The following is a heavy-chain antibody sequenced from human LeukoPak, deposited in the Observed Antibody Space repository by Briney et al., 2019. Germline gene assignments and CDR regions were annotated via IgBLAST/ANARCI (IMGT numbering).Heavy chain of an antibody. V-gene: IGHV3-66*01. CDR3: ARDSMVRGVDY. Sequence: GGSLRLSCAASGFTVSSNYMIWVHQAPGKGLEWVSVIYGGGSTYYADSVKGRFTISRDNSKNTLYLQMNSLRAEDTAVYYCARDSMVRGVDYWGQGTLVSVSS. CDR2: IYGGGST. CDR1: GFTVSSNY. J-gene: IGHJ4*02. D-gene: IGHD3-10*01.